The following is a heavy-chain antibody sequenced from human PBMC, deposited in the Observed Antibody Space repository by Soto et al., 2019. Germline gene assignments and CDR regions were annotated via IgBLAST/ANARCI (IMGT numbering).Heavy chain of an antibody. CDR2: INHSGSS. J-gene: IGHJ4*02. Sequence: QVQLQQWGAGLLKPSETLSLTCAVYGGSFSGYDWTWIRQPPGTGLEWIGEINHSGSSNYNPSLKIRVTISVATYKNQFSLKLTSVTAADTAVYYCARDKITGLFDYWGQGPLVTVSS. CDR3: ARDKITGLFDY. V-gene: IGHV4-34*01. CDR1: GGSFSGYD. D-gene: IGHD2-8*02.